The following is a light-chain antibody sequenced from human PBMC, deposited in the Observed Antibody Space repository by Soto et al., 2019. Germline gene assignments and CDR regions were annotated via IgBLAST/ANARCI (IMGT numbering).Light chain of an antibody. CDR3: AAWDDSLNGFYV. J-gene: IGLJ1*01. CDR2: SNN. CDR1: SSNIGSNT. Sequence: QPPSASGTPGQRVTISCSGSSSNIGSNTVNWYQQLPGTAPKLLIYSNNQRPSGVPDRFSGSKSGTSASLAISGLQSEDEADYYCAAWDDSLNGFYVFGSGTKVTVL. V-gene: IGLV1-44*01.